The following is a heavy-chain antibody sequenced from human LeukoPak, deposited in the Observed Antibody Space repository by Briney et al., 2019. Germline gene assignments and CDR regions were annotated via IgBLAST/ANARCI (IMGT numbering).Heavy chain of an antibody. Sequence: ASVKVSCKASGGTFSSYAISWVRQAPGQGLEWMGWINPNSGGTNYAQKFQGRVTMTRDTSISTAYMELSRLTSDDTAVYYCARGGFLEWLFYYFDFWGQGTLVTVSS. J-gene: IGHJ4*02. CDR2: INPNSGGT. V-gene: IGHV1-2*02. CDR1: GGTFSSYA. CDR3: ARGGFLEWLFYYFDF. D-gene: IGHD3-3*01.